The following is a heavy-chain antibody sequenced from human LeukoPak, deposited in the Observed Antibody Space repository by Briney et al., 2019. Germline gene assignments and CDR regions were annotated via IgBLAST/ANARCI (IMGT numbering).Heavy chain of an antibody. J-gene: IGHJ4*02. CDR1: GYTFTSYD. CDR3: ARDYDSSGHASFGY. CDR2: ISAYNGNT. V-gene: IGHV1-18*01. D-gene: IGHD3-22*01. Sequence: ASVKVSCKASGYTFTSYDISWVRQAPGQGLEWMGWISAYNGNTNYAQKLQGRVTMTTDTSTSTAYMELRSLRSDDTAVYYCARDYDSSGHASFGYWGQGTLVTVSS.